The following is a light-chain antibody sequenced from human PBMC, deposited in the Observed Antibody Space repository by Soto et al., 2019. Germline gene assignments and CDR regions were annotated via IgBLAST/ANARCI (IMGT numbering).Light chain of an antibody. V-gene: IGKV3-20*01. CDR2: GAS. J-gene: IGKJ4*01. CDR3: QQFSSYPLT. Sequence: MLTQSPGPLSLSPGERATLSCRASQSVTNNYLAWYQQKPGQAPRLLIDGASSRATGVPDRFSGTGSGTDFTLTISRPEPEDFAVFYCQQFSSYPLTFGGGTMVDI. CDR1: QSVTNNY.